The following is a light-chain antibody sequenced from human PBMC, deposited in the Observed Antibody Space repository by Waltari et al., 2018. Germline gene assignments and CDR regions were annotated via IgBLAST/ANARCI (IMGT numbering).Light chain of an antibody. J-gene: IGLJ1*01. CDR3: TSYTSSSTHV. CDR1: SSDVGGYNY. CDR2: AVS. Sequence: QSALTQPASVSGSPGQSIAISCTGTSSDVGGYNYLSWYHHHPGKAPKLRISAVSYRPSVVSNRFSGSKSGNTASLTISGLQAEDEADYYCTSYTSSSTHVFGTGTKVTVL. V-gene: IGLV2-14*01.